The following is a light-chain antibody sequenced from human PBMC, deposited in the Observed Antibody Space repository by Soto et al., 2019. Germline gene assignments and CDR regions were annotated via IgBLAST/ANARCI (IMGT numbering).Light chain of an antibody. CDR1: QSVNRW. CDR2: ETS. Sequence: DIQMTQSPSTLSAXVGXXXXXXXXASQSVNRWLAWYXXKQGKXXKXXIYETSSLESGVPSRFGGSGSGTEFTITISSLQPDDCAIYDCQQYNSYSWTFGQGTKVDIK. V-gene: IGKV1-5*03. J-gene: IGKJ1*01. CDR3: QQYNSYSWT.